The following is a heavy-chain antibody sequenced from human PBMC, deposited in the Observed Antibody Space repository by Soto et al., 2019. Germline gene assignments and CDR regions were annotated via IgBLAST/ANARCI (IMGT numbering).Heavy chain of an antibody. D-gene: IGHD1-26*01. V-gene: IGHV3-21*01. CDR3: VRDRSFFCSGKNCESLDY. Sequence: EVQLVESGGGLVKPGGSLRLSCAASGFSFRNYNMNWVRQLPGKGLEWISSIGSTGGYIYYADSMKGRVTISRDNGNNSVFLQLDSLRAEDTGVYFCVRDRSFFCSGKNCESLDYWGQGTLVSVSS. J-gene: IGHJ4*02. CDR1: GFSFRNYN. CDR2: IGSTGGYI.